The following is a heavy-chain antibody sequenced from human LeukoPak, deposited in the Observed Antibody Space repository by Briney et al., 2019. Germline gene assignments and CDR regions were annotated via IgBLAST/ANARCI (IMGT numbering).Heavy chain of an antibody. CDR1: GYSFTSYW. D-gene: IGHD3-10*01. Sequence: PGESLKISCKGSGYSFTSYWIGWVRQMPGKGLEWMGIIYPGDSDTRYSPSFQGQVSISADKSISTAYLQWSSLKASGTAMYYCARPLTMVRGAYSFDIWGQGTMVTVSS. CDR2: IYPGDSDT. V-gene: IGHV5-51*01. J-gene: IGHJ3*02. CDR3: ARPLTMVRGAYSFDI.